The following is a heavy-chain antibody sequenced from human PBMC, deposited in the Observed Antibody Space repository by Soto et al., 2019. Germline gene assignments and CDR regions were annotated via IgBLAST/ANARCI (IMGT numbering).Heavy chain of an antibody. D-gene: IGHD3-16*01. CDR3: AKVPAYDYSWREYYFDY. J-gene: IGHJ4*02. V-gene: IGHV3-23*01. Sequence: GGSLRLSCAASGFTFSSYAMSWVRQAPGKGLEWVSAISGSGGSTYYADSVKGRFTISRDNSKNTLYLQMNSLRAEDTAVYYCAKVPAYDYSWREYYFDYWGQGTLVTVSS. CDR1: GFTFSSYA. CDR2: ISGSGGST.